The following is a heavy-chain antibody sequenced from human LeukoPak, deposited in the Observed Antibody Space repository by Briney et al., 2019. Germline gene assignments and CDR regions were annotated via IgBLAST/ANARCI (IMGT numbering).Heavy chain of an antibody. D-gene: IGHD3-10*01. CDR3: ARGRGYNYYYYMDV. J-gene: IGHJ6*03. V-gene: IGHV1-18*01. CDR1: GYTFTSYG. Sequence: GASVKVSCKASGYTFTSYGISWVRQAPGQGLEWMGWISAYNGNTNYAQKFQGRVTITRNTSISTAYMELSSLRSEDTAVYYCARGRGYNYYYYMDVWGKGTTVTVSS. CDR2: ISAYNGNT.